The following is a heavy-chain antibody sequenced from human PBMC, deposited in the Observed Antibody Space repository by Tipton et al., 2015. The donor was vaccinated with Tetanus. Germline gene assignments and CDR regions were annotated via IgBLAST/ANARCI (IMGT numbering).Heavy chain of an antibody. CDR2: ISNSGST. J-gene: IGHJ6*02. CDR3: ARDRGVRGGYYYYHGMDV. D-gene: IGHD3-10*01. V-gene: IGHV4-31*02. Sequence: WVRQHPGEGLERIGYISNSGSTYYNPSLKSRVTISVDTSQKQISLKVNSVTAADTAVYYCARDRGVRGGYYYYHGMDVWGQGTTVTVSS.